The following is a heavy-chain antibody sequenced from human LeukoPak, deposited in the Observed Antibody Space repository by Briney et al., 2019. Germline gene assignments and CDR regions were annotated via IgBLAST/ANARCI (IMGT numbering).Heavy chain of an antibody. CDR1: GYTFSRYG. CDR3: ARAERGYSYAYFPY. D-gene: IGHD5-18*01. J-gene: IGHJ4*02. V-gene: IGHV1-18*01. Sequence: AASVKVSCKASGYTFSRYGINWVRQAPGQGLEWMGWINAYCGNTNYAQKLQVRVTMPTDTSINTAYMELSSLRSDDAAVYYCARAERGYSYAYFPYWGQGTLVTVSS. CDR2: INAYCGNT.